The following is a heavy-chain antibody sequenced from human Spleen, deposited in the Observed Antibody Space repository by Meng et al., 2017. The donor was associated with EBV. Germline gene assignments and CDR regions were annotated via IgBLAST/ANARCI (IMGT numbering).Heavy chain of an antibody. D-gene: IGHD3-3*02. J-gene: IGHJ4*02. CDR3: ARGTFDHPYYFDC. V-gene: IGHV4-30-2*01. CDR1: GGSTSSGGYC. CDR2: FYHGGGI. Sequence: LPLYGGGSRSRQPSQPLSPTCSVPGGSTSSGGYCWGWSRQRPGKQLEWIGCFYHGGGIFYNPSLKSRVTISVVRSKNQFSLKLSSVTAADAAVYYCARGTFDHPYYFDCWGQGTLVTVSS.